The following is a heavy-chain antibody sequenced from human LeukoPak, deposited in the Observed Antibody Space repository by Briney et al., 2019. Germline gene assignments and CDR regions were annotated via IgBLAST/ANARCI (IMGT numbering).Heavy chain of an antibody. CDR3: ARHSGVQLWNPNWFDP. Sequence: SETLSLTCTVSGGSISSYYWSWIRQLPGKGLEWIGFIYYSGSTNYNPSLKSRVTISVDTSKNQFSLKLSSVTAADTAVYYCARHSGVQLWNPNWFDPWGQGTLVTVSS. D-gene: IGHD5-18*01. CDR1: GGSISSYY. V-gene: IGHV4-59*08. J-gene: IGHJ5*02. CDR2: IYYSGST.